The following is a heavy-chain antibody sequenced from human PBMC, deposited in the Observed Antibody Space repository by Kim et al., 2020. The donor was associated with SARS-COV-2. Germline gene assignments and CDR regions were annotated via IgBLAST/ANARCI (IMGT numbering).Heavy chain of an antibody. D-gene: IGHD1-26*01. CDR2: ISYDGSNK. Sequence: GGSLRLSCAASGFNFSSFAMHWVRQAPGKGLEWVAVISYDGSNKYYADSVKGRFTISRDNSKNTLYLQMNSLRAEDTAVYYCARGPRWVLLPEVDYWGPGTLVTVSS. V-gene: IGHV3-30*04. CDR3: ARGPRWVLLPEVDY. J-gene: IGHJ4*02. CDR1: GFNFSSFA.